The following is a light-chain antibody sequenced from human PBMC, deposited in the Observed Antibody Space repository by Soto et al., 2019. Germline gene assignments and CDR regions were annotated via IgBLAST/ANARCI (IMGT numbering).Light chain of an antibody. V-gene: IGKV3-20*01. CDR1: QNINSNY. J-gene: IGKJ4*01. CDR3: QQYGILPLT. CDR2: VAF. Sequence: EIVLTQSPGTLSLSPGERATLSCRASQNINSNYLAWYQQKPGQAPRLLIHVAFSRATGIPDRFSGSGSGTDFTLTISRLEPEDYAVYYCQQYGILPLTFGIGTKVEIK.